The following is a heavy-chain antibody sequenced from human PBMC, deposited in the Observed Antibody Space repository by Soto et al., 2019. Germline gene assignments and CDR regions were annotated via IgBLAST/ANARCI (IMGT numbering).Heavy chain of an antibody. CDR1: GGTFRYYA. D-gene: IGHD6-13*01. V-gene: IGHV1-69*11. J-gene: IGHJ6*02. Sequence: QVQLVQSGAEVKKPGSSVKVSCKASGGTFRYYAVGWVRQAPGQGLEWMGGIIPDLGASDYAQKFQGRVTITADESRSTVYMELSSLTSDDTAVYYCARGLSSSSTYYSYYGVDVWGQGTTVTVSS. CDR2: IIPDLGAS. CDR3: ARGLSSSSTYYSYYGVDV.